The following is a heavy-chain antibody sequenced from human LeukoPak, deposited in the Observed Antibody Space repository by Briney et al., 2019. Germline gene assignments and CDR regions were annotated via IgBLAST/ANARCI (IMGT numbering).Heavy chain of an antibody. D-gene: IGHD3-10*01. V-gene: IGHV4-4*02. Sequence: SSGTLSLTRAVSGGSISSSNWWSWVRQPPGKGLEWIGEIYHSGSTNYNPSLKSRVTISVDKSKNQFSLKLSSVTAADTAVYYCAREPYYYGSGSPTDYFDYWGQGTLVTVSS. CDR2: IYHSGST. CDR3: AREPYYYGSGSPTDYFDY. J-gene: IGHJ4*02. CDR1: GGSISSSNW.